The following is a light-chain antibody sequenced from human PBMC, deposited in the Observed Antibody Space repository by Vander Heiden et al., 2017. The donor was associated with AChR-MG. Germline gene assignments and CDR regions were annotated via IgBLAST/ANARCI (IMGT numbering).Light chain of an antibody. Sequence: DIQMTQSPSTLSASVGDRVTITSRASQSISSWLAWYQQKPGKAPNLLIYKASSLESGVPSMFSGSGSGTEFTLTISSLQPDDFATYYCQQYNSYPFTFGPGTKVDIK. CDR3: QQYNSYPFT. CDR2: KAS. V-gene: IGKV1-5*03. J-gene: IGKJ3*01. CDR1: QSISSW.